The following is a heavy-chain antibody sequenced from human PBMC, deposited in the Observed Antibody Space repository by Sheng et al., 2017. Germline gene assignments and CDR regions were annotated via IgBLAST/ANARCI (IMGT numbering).Heavy chain of an antibody. CDR3: AKETYCSGGSCYSYYYYYGMDV. V-gene: IGHV3-30*18. Sequence: QVQLVESGGGVVQPGRSLRLSCAASGFTFSSYGMHWVRQAPGKGLEWVAVISYDGSNKYYADSVKGRFTISRDNSKNTLYLQMNSLRAEDTAVYYCAKETYCSGGSCYSYYYYYGMDVWGQGTTVTVSS. CDR1: GFTFSSYG. D-gene: IGHD2-15*01. J-gene: IGHJ6*02. CDR2: ISYDGSNK.